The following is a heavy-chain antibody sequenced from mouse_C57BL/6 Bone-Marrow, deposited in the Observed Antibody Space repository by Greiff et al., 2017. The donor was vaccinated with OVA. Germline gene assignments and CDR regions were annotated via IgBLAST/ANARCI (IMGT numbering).Heavy chain of an antibody. CDR3: ARLGGNWYFDV. V-gene: IGHV1-75*01. CDR2: IFPGSGST. CDR1: GYTFTDYY. J-gene: IGHJ1*03. D-gene: IGHD2-14*01. Sequence: VQLQQSGPELVKPGASVKISCKASGYTFTDYYIDWVKQRPGQGLEWIGWIFPGSGSTYYNEKFKGKATLTVDKSSSTAYMLRSSLTSEDSAVYFCARLGGNWYFDVWGTGTTVTVSS.